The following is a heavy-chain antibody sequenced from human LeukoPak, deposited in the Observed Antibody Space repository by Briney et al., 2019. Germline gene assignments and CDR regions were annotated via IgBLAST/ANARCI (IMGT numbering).Heavy chain of an antibody. J-gene: IGHJ4*02. CDR3: ARASSSDY. D-gene: IGHD2-2*01. Sequence: ASVKVSCKASGGTFSSYAISWVRQAPGQGLEWMGWMNPNSGNTGYAQKFQGRVTITRNTSISTAYMELSSLRSEDTAVYYCARASSSDYWGQGTLVTVSS. CDR2: MNPNSGNT. V-gene: IGHV1-8*03. CDR1: GGTFSSYA.